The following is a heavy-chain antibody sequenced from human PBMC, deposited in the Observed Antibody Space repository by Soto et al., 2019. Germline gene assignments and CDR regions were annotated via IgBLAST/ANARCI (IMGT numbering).Heavy chain of an antibody. CDR2: INPSGGST. CDR1: GNTFTRYY. D-gene: IGHD6-6*01. Sequence: QVQLVQSGAEVKKPGASVKVSCKASGNTFTRYYMHWVRQAPGQGLEWMGIINPSGGSTSYAQKFQGRVTMTRDTSTSTVYMELRSLRSEDTAVYYCARDLEYSSSSRAGPYDYWGQGTLVTVSS. J-gene: IGHJ4*02. CDR3: ARDLEYSSSSRAGPYDY. V-gene: IGHV1-46*01.